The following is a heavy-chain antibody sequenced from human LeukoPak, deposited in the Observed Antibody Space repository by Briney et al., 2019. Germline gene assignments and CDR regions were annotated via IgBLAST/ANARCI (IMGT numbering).Heavy chain of an antibody. CDR1: GGTFSSYA. CDR2: IIPIFGTA. Sequence: EASVKVSCKASGGTFSSYAISWVRQAPGQGLEWMGRIIPIFGTANYAQKFQGRVTITTDESTSTAYMELSSLRSADTAVYYCARVSGSYLRLWGQGTLVTVSS. V-gene: IGHV1-69*05. J-gene: IGHJ4*02. D-gene: IGHD1-26*01. CDR3: ARVSGSYLRL.